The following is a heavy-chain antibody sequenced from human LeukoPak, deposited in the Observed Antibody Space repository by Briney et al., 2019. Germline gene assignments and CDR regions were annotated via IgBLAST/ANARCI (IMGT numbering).Heavy chain of an antibody. CDR3: ARDAGHQLSRRNYYAMDV. CDR1: GGSISSGGYY. D-gene: IGHD1-1*01. J-gene: IGHJ6*02. CDR2: IYYGGST. Sequence: PSETLSLTCTVSGGSISSGGYYWSWIRQHPGKGLEWIGYIYYGGSTYYNPSLKSRVTISVDTSNNQFSLKVNSVTAADTAVYYCARDAGHQLSRRNYYAMDVWGQGTTVTVSS. V-gene: IGHV4-31*03.